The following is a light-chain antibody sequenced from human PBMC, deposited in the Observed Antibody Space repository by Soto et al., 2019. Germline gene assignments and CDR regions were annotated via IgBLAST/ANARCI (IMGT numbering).Light chain of an antibody. Sequence: EIVMTQSPATLSVSPGERATLSCRASQSVSSNLAWYQQKPGQAPRLLIYGASTRATGIPARFSGTGSGTDFTLTVSSLQSEDFAVYYCQQYDNWPQTFGQGTKAAIK. CDR2: GAS. J-gene: IGKJ1*01. CDR1: QSVSSN. CDR3: QQYDNWPQT. V-gene: IGKV3-15*01.